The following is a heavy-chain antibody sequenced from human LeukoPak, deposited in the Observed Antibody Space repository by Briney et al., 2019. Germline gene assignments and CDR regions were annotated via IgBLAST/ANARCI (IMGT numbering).Heavy chain of an antibody. CDR2: ISSTGGST. CDR3: LKAPNSGWYSPWFDP. Sequence: GGSLILSCSASGFTFSNYAIHWVRQAPGKGLEYVSAISSTGGSTFYADSVKGRFTISRDNSKNMIYLQMSSLRPEDTAVYYCLKAPNSGWYSPWFDPWGQGILVTVSS. CDR1: GFTFSNYA. V-gene: IGHV3-64D*06. J-gene: IGHJ5*02. D-gene: IGHD6-19*01.